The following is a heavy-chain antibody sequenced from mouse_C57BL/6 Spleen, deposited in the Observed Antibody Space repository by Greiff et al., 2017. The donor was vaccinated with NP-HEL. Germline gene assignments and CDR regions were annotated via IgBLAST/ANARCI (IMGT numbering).Heavy chain of an antibody. CDR3: ARSHSNWFAY. V-gene: IGHV1-52*01. Sequence: QVQLQQPGAELVRPGSSVKLSCKASGYTFTSYWMHWVKQRPIQGLEWIGNIDPSDSETHYNQKFKDKATLTVDKSSSTAYMKLSSLTSEASAVYYCARSHSNWFAYWGQGTLVTVSA. D-gene: IGHD2-5*01. CDR1: GYTFTSYW. J-gene: IGHJ3*01. CDR2: IDPSDSET.